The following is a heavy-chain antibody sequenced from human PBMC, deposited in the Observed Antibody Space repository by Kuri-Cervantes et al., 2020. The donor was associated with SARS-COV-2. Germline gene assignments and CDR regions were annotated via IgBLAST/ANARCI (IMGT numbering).Heavy chain of an antibody. V-gene: IGHV3-48*01. CDR1: GFRFSSYG. D-gene: IGHD3-3*01. CDR2: ISSSSSTI. CDR3: ARVEGISLDY. J-gene: IGHJ4*02. Sequence: GESLKISCAASGFRFSSYGMHWVRQAPGKGLEWVSYISSSSSTIYYADSVKGRFTISRDNAKNSLYLQMNSLRAEDTAVYYCARVEGISLDYWGQGTLVTVSS.